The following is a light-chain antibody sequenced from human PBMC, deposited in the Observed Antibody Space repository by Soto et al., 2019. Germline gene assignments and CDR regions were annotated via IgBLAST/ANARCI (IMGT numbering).Light chain of an antibody. CDR1: QTISSSH. CDR3: HQYNSSPET. Sequence: EIVLTQSPGTLSLSPGERATLSCRASQTISSSHLAWYQQKPGQAPRLLIYGASSRATDIPDRFSGSGSGADFTLTISRLQPADFAVYYCHQYNSSPETFGQGTKVEIK. CDR2: GAS. V-gene: IGKV3-20*01. J-gene: IGKJ1*01.